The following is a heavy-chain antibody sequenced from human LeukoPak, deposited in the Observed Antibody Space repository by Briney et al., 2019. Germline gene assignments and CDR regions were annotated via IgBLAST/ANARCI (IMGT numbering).Heavy chain of an antibody. D-gene: IGHD3-10*01. CDR1: GYSFTSYW. CDR3: ARVYYYGSGSYYNGGFDY. V-gene: IGHV5-51*01. CDR2: IYSGDSDT. J-gene: IGHJ4*02. Sequence: GESLKIYCKGSGYSFTSYWMGWVRQMPGKGLEWMGIIYSGDSDTRYSPSFQGQVTISADKSISTAYLQWSSLKASDTAMYYCARVYYYGSGSYYNGGFDYWGQGTLVTVSS.